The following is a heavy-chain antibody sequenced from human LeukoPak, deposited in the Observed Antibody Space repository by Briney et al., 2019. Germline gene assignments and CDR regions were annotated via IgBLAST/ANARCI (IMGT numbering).Heavy chain of an antibody. J-gene: IGHJ4*02. CDR1: GDSVSSDITA. D-gene: IGHD1-1*01. CDR2: TYYNSSCSN. Sequence: SQTLSLTCAISGDSVSSDITAWNWIRHSPSRGLEWLGRTYYNSSCSNDYAVSVESRITLNPDTTRNQFSLQLKSAPPEDTAVYYCARGYMKSGFDYWGQGTLVTVSS. V-gene: IGHV6-1*01. CDR3: ARGYMKSGFDY.